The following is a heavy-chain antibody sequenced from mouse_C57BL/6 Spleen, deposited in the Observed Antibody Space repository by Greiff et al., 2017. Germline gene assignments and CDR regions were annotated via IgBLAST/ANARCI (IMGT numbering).Heavy chain of an antibody. CDR3: VRHPYYDYDEFAY. Sequence: EVQLVESGGGLVQPKGSLKLSCAASGFSFNTYAMNWDRQAPGKGLEWVARIRSKSNNYATYYADSVKDRFTISRDDSESMLYLQMNNVKTEDTAMYYGVRHPYYDYDEFAYWGQGTLVTVSA. D-gene: IGHD2-4*01. CDR1: GFSFNTYA. J-gene: IGHJ3*01. CDR2: IRSKSNNYAT. V-gene: IGHV10-1*01.